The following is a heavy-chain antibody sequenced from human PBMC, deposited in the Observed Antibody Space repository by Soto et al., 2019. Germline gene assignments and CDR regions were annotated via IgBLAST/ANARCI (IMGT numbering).Heavy chain of an antibody. Sequence: ESGGGLVQPGGSLRLSCAASGFTVSSHYMSWVRQAPGKGLEWVSVIYSGGSTYYTDSVKGRFTISRDNSKNTLFLQMNSLRAEDTAVYYCARPYYGGKSRYFDLWGRGTLVTVSS. CDR2: IYSGGST. CDR1: GFTVSSHY. J-gene: IGHJ2*01. D-gene: IGHD2-15*01. V-gene: IGHV3-66*04. CDR3: ARPYYGGKSRYFDL.